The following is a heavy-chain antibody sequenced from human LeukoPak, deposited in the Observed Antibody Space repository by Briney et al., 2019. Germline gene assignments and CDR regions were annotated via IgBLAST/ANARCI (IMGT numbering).Heavy chain of an antibody. CDR1: GFTFSSYE. V-gene: IGHV3-48*03. Sequence: GGSLRLSCAASGFTFSSYEMNWVRQAPGKGLEWVSYISSSGSTIYYADSVKGRFTISRDNAKNSLYLQMNSLRAEDTAVYYCARELFHPVGYWGQGTLVTVSS. CDR3: ARELFHPVGY. CDR2: ISSSGSTI. J-gene: IGHJ4*02.